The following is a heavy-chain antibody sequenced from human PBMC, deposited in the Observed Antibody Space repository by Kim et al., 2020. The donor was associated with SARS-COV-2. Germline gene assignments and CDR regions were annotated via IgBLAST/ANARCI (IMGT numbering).Heavy chain of an antibody. Sequence: GGSLRLSCAASGFTFSSYWMHWVRQAPGKGLVWVSRINSDGSSTSYADSVKGRFTISRDNAKNTLYLQMNSLRAEDTAVYYCARGGARWEPFDYWGQGTLVTVSS. D-gene: IGHD1-26*01. J-gene: IGHJ4*02. CDR2: INSDGSST. CDR3: ARGGARWEPFDY. V-gene: IGHV3-74*01. CDR1: GFTFSSYW.